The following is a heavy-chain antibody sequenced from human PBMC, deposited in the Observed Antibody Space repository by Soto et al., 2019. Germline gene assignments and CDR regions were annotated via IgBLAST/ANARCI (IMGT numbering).Heavy chain of an antibody. D-gene: IGHD3-9*01. J-gene: IGHJ6*03. CDR2: IYYSGST. Sequence: SETLSLTCTVSGGSISSYYWSWIRQPPGKGLEWIGYIYYSGSTNYNPSLKSRVTISVDTSKNQFSLKLSSVTAADTAVYYCARLARSYDILTGYYPGDYYYYMDVWGKGTTVTVSS. V-gene: IGHV4-59*01. CDR3: ARLARSYDILTGYYPGDYYYYMDV. CDR1: GGSISSYY.